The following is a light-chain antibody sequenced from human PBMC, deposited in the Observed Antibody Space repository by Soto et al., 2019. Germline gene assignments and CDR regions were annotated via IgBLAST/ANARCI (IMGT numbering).Light chain of an antibody. CDR2: TAS. CDR1: QSISNN. Sequence: DIQMTQSPSSLSASVGDRVTITCRASQSISNNLNWFQQKPGKAPNLLIYTASTLQSGVPSRFSGSGSGTDFTLTISSLQPEEFATYFCQQSYSTPGTFGQGTKVDIK. J-gene: IGKJ1*01. V-gene: IGKV1-39*01. CDR3: QQSYSTPGT.